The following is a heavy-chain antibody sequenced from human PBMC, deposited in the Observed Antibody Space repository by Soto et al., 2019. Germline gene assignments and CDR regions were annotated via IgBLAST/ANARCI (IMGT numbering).Heavy chain of an antibody. CDR1: GFSLSTDGVA. J-gene: IGHJ4*02. CDR3: AHRLALIESPFNH. D-gene: IGHD2-15*01. Sequence: CGPTLGNPPPTLALTCSFAGFSLSTDGVAVGWISKPPGKALEWLASIYWDDRTRYTPSLESRLTITRDTSRSQVVITMTNMAPLDTGTYSCAHRLALIESPFNHWGQGTLVTVS. V-gene: IGHV2-5*02. CDR2: IYWDDRT.